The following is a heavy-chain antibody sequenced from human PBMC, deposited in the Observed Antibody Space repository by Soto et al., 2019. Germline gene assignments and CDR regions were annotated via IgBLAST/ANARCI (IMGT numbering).Heavy chain of an antibody. Sequence: GGSLRLSCAASGFTFSSYGMHWVRQAPGKRLEWVAVISYDGSNKYYADSVKGRFTISRDNSKSTLYLQMNSLRAEDTALYYCAKESAYYDSSGYLKPWGQGTLVTVSS. CDR1: GFTFSSYG. D-gene: IGHD3-22*01. CDR3: AKESAYYDSSGYLKP. V-gene: IGHV3-30*18. CDR2: ISYDGSNK. J-gene: IGHJ4*02.